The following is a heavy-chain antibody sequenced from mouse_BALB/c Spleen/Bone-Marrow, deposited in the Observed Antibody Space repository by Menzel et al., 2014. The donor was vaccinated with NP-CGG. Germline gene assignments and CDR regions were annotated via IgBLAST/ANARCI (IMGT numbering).Heavy chain of an antibody. CDR1: GFSIKDTY. CDR2: IDPANGNT. V-gene: IGHV14-3*02. Sequence: EVMLVESGAELVKPGASVKLSCTASGFSIKDTYMHWVKQRPEQGLEWIVGIDPANGNTKYDPKFQGKATITADTSSNTAYLQLSSLTSEDTAVYYCAYYRYDEGGFAFWGQGTLVTVSA. J-gene: IGHJ3*01. D-gene: IGHD2-14*01. CDR3: AYYRYDEGGFAF.